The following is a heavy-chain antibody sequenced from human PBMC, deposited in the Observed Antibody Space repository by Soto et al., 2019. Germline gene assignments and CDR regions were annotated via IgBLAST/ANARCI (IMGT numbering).Heavy chain of an antibody. D-gene: IGHD2-2*01. CDR3: ARELYIVLVPAATGDRRRSDI. J-gene: IGHJ3*02. V-gene: IGHV3-30-3*01. CDR1: GFTFSSYA. Sequence: QVQLVESGGGVVQPGRSLRLSCAASGFTFSSYAMHWVRQAPGKGLEWVAVISYDGSNKYYADSVKGRFTISRDNSKNXLXLXXNSLRAEDTAVYYCARELYIVLVPAATGDRRRSDIWGQGTMVTVSS. CDR2: ISYDGSNK.